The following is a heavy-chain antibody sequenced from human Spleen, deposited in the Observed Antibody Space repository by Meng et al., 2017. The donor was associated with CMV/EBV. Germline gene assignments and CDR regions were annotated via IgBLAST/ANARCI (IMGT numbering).Heavy chain of an antibody. Sequence: GESLKISCTASGFTFSNYWMSWVRQAPGKGLEWVANIKQDGNEKFYVDSVKGRFTVSRDNAKNSLFLQMNSLRVDDTAVYYCAIFPNSSFDIWGQGTTVTVSS. V-gene: IGHV3-7*01. CDR2: IKQDGNEK. D-gene: IGHD4-23*01. J-gene: IGHJ3*02. CDR1: GFTFSNYW. CDR3: AIFPNSSFDI.